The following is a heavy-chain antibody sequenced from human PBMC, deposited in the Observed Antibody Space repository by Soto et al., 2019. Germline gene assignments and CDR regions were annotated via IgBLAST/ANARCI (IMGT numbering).Heavy chain of an antibody. Sequence: ASVKVSCKTSGYAFPHYVINWVRQAPGHGLEWMGFSTHTGNTNYAQNFQGRVVLTTDTSTSTAYMEVTSLRSDDTAVYYCARSGEHPFAYWGQ. CDR3: ARSGEHPFAY. D-gene: IGHD1-26*01. V-gene: IGHV1-18*01. J-gene: IGHJ4*01. CDR1: GYAFPHYV. CDR2: STHTGNT.